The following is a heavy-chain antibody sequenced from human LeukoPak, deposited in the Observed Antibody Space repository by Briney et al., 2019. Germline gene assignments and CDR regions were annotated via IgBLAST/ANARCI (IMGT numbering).Heavy chain of an antibody. J-gene: IGHJ3*02. CDR1: DGSMSPYY. CDR2: IYYSGST. V-gene: IGHV4-59*01. Sequence: SETLSLTCTVSDGSMSPYYWSWIRQPPGKGLEWIGYIYYSGSTNYNPSLKSRVTISVDTSKNQFSLKLSSVTAADTAVYYCASEGTAYDAFDIWGQGTMVTVSS. CDR3: ASEGTAYDAFDI. D-gene: IGHD2-21*01.